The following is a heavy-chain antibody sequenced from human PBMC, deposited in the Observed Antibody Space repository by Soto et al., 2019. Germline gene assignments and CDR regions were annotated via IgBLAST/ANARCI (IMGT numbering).Heavy chain of an antibody. D-gene: IGHD3-3*01. CDR2: VYSIGGT. Sequence: QVHLQQSGPGLVNPSETLSLTCTVSGGSMSSYYWTWIRQPAGKGLEWIGRVYSIGGTHYNPSLKSRVTIPLDTSKNEFCLRLLSVTDADTAVYYCARGQRFSDWFDPWGQGTLVTVSS. V-gene: IGHV4-4*07. CDR1: GGSMSSYY. J-gene: IGHJ5*02. CDR3: ARGQRFSDWFDP.